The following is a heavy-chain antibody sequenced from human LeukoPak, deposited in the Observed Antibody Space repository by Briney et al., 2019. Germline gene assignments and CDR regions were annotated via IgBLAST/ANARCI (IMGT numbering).Heavy chain of an antibody. CDR2: INLNSGGT. V-gene: IGHV1-2*02. D-gene: IGHD6-13*01. CDR3: ARDLVGIAAAGYFQH. Sequence: ASVKVSCKASGYTFTGYYMHWVRQAPGQGLEWMGWINLNSGGTNYAQKFQGRVTMTRDTSISTAYMELSRLRSDDTAVYYCARDLVGIAAAGYFQHWGQGTLVTVSS. J-gene: IGHJ1*01. CDR1: GYTFTGYY.